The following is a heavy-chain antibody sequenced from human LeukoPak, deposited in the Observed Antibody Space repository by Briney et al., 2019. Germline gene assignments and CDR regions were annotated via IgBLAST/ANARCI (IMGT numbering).Heavy chain of an antibody. Sequence: GGSLRLSCAASGFTFSSYWMSWVRQAPGKGLEWVANIKQDGSEKYYVDSVKGRFTISRDNAKNSLYLQMNSLSAEDTAVYYCARTLVVVMYYGMDVWGQGTTVTVSS. J-gene: IGHJ6*02. CDR3: ARTLVVVMYYGMDV. CDR1: GFTFSSYW. V-gene: IGHV3-7*01. D-gene: IGHD3-22*01. CDR2: IKQDGSEK.